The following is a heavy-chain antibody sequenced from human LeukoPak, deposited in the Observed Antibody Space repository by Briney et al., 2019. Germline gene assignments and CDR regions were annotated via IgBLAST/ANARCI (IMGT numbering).Heavy chain of an antibody. CDR3: ARHILYGGNEQDNWFDP. V-gene: IGHV4-39*01. J-gene: IGHJ5*02. Sequence: PSETLSLTCTVSGGSISSSSYYWGWIRQPPGKGLEWIGSIYYSGSTYYNPSLKSRVTISVDTPKNQFSLELSSVTAADTAVYYCARHILYGGNEQDNWFDPWGQGTLVTVSS. CDR1: GGSISSSSYY. D-gene: IGHD4-23*01. CDR2: IYYSGST.